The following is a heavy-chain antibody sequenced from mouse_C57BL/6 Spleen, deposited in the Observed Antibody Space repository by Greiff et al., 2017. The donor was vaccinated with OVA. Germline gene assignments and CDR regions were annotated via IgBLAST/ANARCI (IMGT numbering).Heavy chain of an antibody. Sequence: VQLQQPGAELVRPGSSVKLSCKASGYTFTSYWMDWVKQRPGQGLEWIGNIYPSDSETHYNQKFKDKATLTVDRSSSTVYMVLNSLTSEDPAVYYCGRGDDYDAAMDYWGQGTSVTVSS. CDR1: GYTFTSYW. D-gene: IGHD2-4*01. CDR2: IYPSDSET. V-gene: IGHV1-61*01. CDR3: GRGDDYDAAMDY. J-gene: IGHJ4*01.